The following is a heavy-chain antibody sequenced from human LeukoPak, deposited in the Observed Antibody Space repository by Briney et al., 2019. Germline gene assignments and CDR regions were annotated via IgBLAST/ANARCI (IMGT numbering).Heavy chain of an antibody. V-gene: IGHV4-39*07. J-gene: IGHJ4*02. Sequence: SETLSLTCTVSGGSISSSSHYWGWIRQPPGKGLEWIGSIYYSGSTYYNPSLKSRVTISVDTSKNQFSLKLSSVTAADTAVYYCAREGAAGTFDYWGQGTLVTVSS. CDR1: GGSISSSSHY. CDR2: IYYSGST. CDR3: AREGAAGTFDY. D-gene: IGHD6-13*01.